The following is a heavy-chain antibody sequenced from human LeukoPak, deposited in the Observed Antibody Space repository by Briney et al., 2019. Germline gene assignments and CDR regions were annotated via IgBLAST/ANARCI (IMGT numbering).Heavy chain of an antibody. V-gene: IGHV3-30*18. Sequence: GRSLGLSCAASGFSFSSYGIHWVRQAPGKGLEWVAVISYDESYKYYADSVKGRFTISRDNSKNTLYLQMNSLRAEDTAVYYCAKDGLTGVNYYYGMDVWGKGTTVTVSS. D-gene: IGHD7-27*01. CDR3: AKDGLTGVNYYYGMDV. CDR2: ISYDESYK. CDR1: GFSFSSYG. J-gene: IGHJ6*04.